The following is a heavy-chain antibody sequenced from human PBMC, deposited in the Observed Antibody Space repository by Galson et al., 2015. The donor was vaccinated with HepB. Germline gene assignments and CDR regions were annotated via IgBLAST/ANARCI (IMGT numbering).Heavy chain of an antibody. CDR2: IGSSGGST. J-gene: IGHJ3*02. D-gene: IGHD3-10*01. V-gene: IGHV3-23*01. CDR1: GFGFINSA. CDR3: AKDSLRDYYTSGTLWAFDI. Sequence: SLRLSCAAPGFGFINSAMSWVRRAPGKGLEWVSSIGSSGGSTFYADSVKGRFTISRDNPKNTVFLQLNSLRADDTAIYYCAKDSLRDYYTSGTLWAFDIWGQGTMVTVSS.